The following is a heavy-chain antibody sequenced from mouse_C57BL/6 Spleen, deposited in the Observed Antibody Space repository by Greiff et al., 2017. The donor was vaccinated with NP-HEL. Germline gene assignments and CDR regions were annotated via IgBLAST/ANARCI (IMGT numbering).Heavy chain of an antibody. CDR1: GYTFTSYW. CDR2: IDPSDSYT. D-gene: IGHD1-3*01. Sequence: VQLQQSGAELVMPGASVKLSCKASGYTFTSYWMHWVKQRPGQGLEWIGEIDPSDSYTNYNQKFKGKSTLTVDKSSSTAYMQLSSLTSEDSAVYYCARTESKSNLGGTWFDYWGQGTTLTVSS. J-gene: IGHJ2*01. CDR3: ARTESKSNLGGTWFDY. V-gene: IGHV1-69*01.